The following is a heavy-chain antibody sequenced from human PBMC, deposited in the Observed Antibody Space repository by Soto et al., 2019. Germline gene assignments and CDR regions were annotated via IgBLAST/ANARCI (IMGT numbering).Heavy chain of an antibody. D-gene: IGHD3-22*01. J-gene: IGHJ4*02. V-gene: IGHV1-69*01. Sequence: QVQLVQSGAEVKKPGSSVKVSCKASGGTFSSYAISWVRQAPGQGLEWMGGIIPIFGTANYAQEFQGRVTITADESTSTAYMELSSLRSEDTAVYYCARDSHKYYYDSSGYSHEFDYWGQGTLVTVSS. CDR2: IIPIFGTA. CDR3: ARDSHKYYYDSSGYSHEFDY. CDR1: GGTFSSYA.